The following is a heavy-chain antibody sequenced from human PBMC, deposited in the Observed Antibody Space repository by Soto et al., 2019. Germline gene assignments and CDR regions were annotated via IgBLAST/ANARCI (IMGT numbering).Heavy chain of an antibody. CDR1: GYTFTSYY. V-gene: IGHV1-46*01. CDR2: INPSGGST. D-gene: IGHD6-13*01. CDR3: AREVIGLGIAAAGGDY. J-gene: IGHJ4*02. Sequence: GASVKVSCKASGYTFTSYYMHWVRQAPGRGLEWMGIINPSGGSTSYAQKFQGRVTMTRDTPTSTVYMELSSLRAEDTAVYYRAREVIGLGIAAAGGDYWGQGTLVTVSS.